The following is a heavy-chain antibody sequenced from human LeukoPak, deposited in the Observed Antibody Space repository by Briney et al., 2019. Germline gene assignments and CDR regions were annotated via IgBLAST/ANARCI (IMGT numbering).Heavy chain of an antibody. CDR3: ARGKGGRPGNTQSYPWFFET. J-gene: IGHJ2*01. Sequence: SETLSLTCAVYGGSFSDGYWSWIRQPLGKGLEWFGEISHSGSTNCNPSLESRVTLSADTSKKQFSLNVKSATAADTGVYFCARGKGGRPGNTQSYPWFFETWGRGTLVTVSS. D-gene: IGHD3-16*02. CDR1: GGSFSDGY. CDR2: ISHSGST. V-gene: IGHV4-34*01.